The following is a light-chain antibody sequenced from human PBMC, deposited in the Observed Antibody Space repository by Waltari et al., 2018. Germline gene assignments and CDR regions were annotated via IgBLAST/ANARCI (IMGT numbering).Light chain of an antibody. CDR1: QTIDNN. CDR2: KTS. Sequence: DIQMTQSPSTLSASVGDRVTITCRASQTIDNNLALYQQKPGKAPKVLISKTSTLETGVPSRFSGSGSGTEFTLSISSLQPDDFATYYYHQYNSYSPLTFGGGTKVDIK. V-gene: IGKV1-5*03. CDR3: HQYNSYSPLT. J-gene: IGKJ4*01.